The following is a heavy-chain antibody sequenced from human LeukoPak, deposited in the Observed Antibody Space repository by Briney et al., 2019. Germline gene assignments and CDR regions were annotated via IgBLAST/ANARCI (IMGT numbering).Heavy chain of an antibody. CDR1: GYSISSGYY. CDR3: ARAVGSGVASDY. D-gene: IGHD6-19*01. Sequence: SETLSLTCSVSGYSISSGYYWVWIRLPPGKGPEWITSIYHTGNTYYNPSLKSRLTISVDTSKNQVSLKLSSVTAADTAVYYCARAVGSGVASDYWGQGTLVTVSS. J-gene: IGHJ4*02. V-gene: IGHV4-38-2*02. CDR2: IYHTGNT.